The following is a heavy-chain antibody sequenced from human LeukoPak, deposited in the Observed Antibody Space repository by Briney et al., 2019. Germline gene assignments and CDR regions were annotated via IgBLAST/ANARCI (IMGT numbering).Heavy chain of an antibody. CDR2: ISGSGGST. Sequence: GGSLRLSCAASGFTFRRYGMIWVRQAPGKGLEWVSVISGSGGSTYYADSVKGRFTISRDNSKNTLYLQMNSLRAEDTAVYYCARRSGIAVAGAFDYWGQGTLVTVSS. J-gene: IGHJ4*02. CDR1: GFTFRRYG. CDR3: ARRSGIAVAGAFDY. D-gene: IGHD6-19*01. V-gene: IGHV3-23*01.